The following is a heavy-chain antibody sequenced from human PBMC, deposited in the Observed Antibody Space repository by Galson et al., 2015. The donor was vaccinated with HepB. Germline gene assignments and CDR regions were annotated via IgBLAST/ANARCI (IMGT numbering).Heavy chain of an antibody. CDR2: ISYDGSNK. J-gene: IGHJ4*02. CDR1: GFTFSSYA. D-gene: IGHD3-10*01. V-gene: IGHV3-30-3*01. CDR3: ARQFMVDPLDY. Sequence: SLRLSCAASGFTFSSYAMHWVRQAPGKGLEWVAVISYDGSNKYYADSVKGRFTISRDNSKNTLYLQMNSLRAEDTAVYYCARQFMVDPLDYWGQGTLVTVSS.